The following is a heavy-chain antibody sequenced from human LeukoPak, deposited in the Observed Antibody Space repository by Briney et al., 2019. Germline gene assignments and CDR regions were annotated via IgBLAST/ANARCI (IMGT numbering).Heavy chain of an antibody. Sequence: GASGKVSCKASGYTLTRYYMHWVRQAPGQGLEWMGIINTNSGSTSYAQKFQGRVTMSRDTSTSTVDMELSSLRFEDAAVYFCARGGTVTTAPIDYWGQGTLVTVSS. D-gene: IGHD4-17*01. CDR2: INTNSGST. CDR1: GYTLTRYY. J-gene: IGHJ4*02. CDR3: ARGGTVTTAPIDY. V-gene: IGHV1-46*01.